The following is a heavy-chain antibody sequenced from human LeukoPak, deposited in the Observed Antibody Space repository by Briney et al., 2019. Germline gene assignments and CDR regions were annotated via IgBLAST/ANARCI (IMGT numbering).Heavy chain of an antibody. CDR3: ARDSSYAFDY. V-gene: IGHV3-48*02. Sequence: GGSLRLSCAASGFTFSSYGMNWVRQAPGKGLEWVSYISSSSSPTYYADYVKGRFTISRDNAKNSLYLQMNSLRDEDTAVYYCARDSSYAFDYWGQGALVTVSS. J-gene: IGHJ4*02. D-gene: IGHD2-2*01. CDR1: GFTFSSYG. CDR2: ISSSSSPT.